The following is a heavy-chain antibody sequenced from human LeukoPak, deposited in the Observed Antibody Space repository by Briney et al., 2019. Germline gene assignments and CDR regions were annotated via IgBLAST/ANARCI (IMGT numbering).Heavy chain of an antibody. CDR2: ISYDGSNK. CDR1: GFTFSSYA. J-gene: IGHJ4*02. V-gene: IGHV3-30-3*01. CDR3: ARDLRLDY. Sequence: GGSLRLSCAAPGFTFSSYAMHWVRQAPGKGLEWVAVISYDGSNKYYADSVRGRFTISRDNSKNTLYLRMNSLRAEDTAVYYCARDLRLDYWGQGALVTVSS.